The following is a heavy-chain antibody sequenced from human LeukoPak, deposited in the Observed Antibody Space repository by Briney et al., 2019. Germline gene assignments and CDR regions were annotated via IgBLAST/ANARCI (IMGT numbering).Heavy chain of an antibody. CDR3: AREVATISREYYFDN. CDR1: GGSISSGSYY. Sequence: PSETLSLTCTVSGGSISSGSYYWRWIRQPAGKGLEWIGRIYTSGSTNYNPSLKSRVTMSVDTSKNQFSLKLSSVTAADTAVYYCAREVATISREYYFDNWGQGTLVTVSS. V-gene: IGHV4-61*02. CDR2: IYTSGST. D-gene: IGHD5-12*01. J-gene: IGHJ4*02.